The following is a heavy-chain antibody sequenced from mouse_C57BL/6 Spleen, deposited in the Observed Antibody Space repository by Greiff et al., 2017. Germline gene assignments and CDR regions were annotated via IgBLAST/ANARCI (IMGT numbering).Heavy chain of an antibody. CDR2: IRNKANNHAT. CDR3: TRQLRLPAWFAY. CDR1: GFTFSDAW. Sequence: EVMLVESGGGLVQPGGSMKLSCAASGFTFSDAWMDWVRQSPEKGLEWVAEIRNKANNHATYYAESVKGRFTISRDDSKSSVYLQMNSLRAEDTGIYYCTRQLRLPAWFAYWGQGTLVTVSA. J-gene: IGHJ3*01. D-gene: IGHD3-2*02. V-gene: IGHV6-6*01.